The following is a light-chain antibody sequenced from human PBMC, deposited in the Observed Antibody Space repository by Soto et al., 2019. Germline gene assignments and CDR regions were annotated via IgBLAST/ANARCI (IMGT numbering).Light chain of an antibody. CDR2: DVS. CDR3: SSYTHTGILYV. V-gene: IGLV2-14*03. Sequence: QSPLTQPASVSGSPGQSITISCTGYIKKIGTNNYVSWYQQHSGKAPRLIISDVSDRPSGVSNRFSGSKSGNSASLSISGLQPEDEAHYYCSSYTHTGILYVFGTGTKVTVL. J-gene: IGLJ1*01. CDR1: IKKIGTNNY.